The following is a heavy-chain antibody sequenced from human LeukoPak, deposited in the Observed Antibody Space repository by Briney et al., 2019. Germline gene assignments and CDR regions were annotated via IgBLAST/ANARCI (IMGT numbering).Heavy chain of an antibody. J-gene: IGHJ6*02. Sequence: GGSLRLSCAASGFTFSSYWMYWVRQAPGKGLVWVSRINSDGSSTSYADSVKGRFTISRDNAKNTLYVQMNGLRAEDTAMYYCARGYYYALDVWGQGTTVTVSS. CDR2: INSDGSST. CDR3: ARGYYYALDV. CDR1: GFTFSSYW. V-gene: IGHV3-74*01.